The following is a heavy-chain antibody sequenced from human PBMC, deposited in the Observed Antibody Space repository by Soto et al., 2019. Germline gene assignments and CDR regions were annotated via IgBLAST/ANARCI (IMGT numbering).Heavy chain of an antibody. CDR3: ACGSDYFDY. V-gene: IGHV4-59*01. Sequence: SETLSLTCTVSGGSISSYYWSWIRQPPGKGLEWIGYIYYSGSTNYNPSLKSRVTISVDTSKNQFSLKLSSVTAADTAVYYCACGSDYFDYWGQGTLVTVSS. J-gene: IGHJ4*02. CDR2: IYYSGST. CDR1: GGSISSYY.